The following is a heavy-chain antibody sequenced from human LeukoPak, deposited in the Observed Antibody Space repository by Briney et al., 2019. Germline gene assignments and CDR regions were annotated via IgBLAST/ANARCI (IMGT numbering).Heavy chain of an antibody. J-gene: IGHJ6*02. Sequence: PSETLSLTCTVSGGSISSYYWSWIRQPPGKGLEWIGYIYYSGSTNYNPSLKSQVTISVDTSKNQFSLKLSSVTAADTAVYYCARDLGEQLWSQGGVDYYYYGMDVWGQGTTVTVSS. CDR1: GGSISSYY. CDR2: IYYSGST. CDR3: ARDLGEQLWSQGGVDYYYYGMDV. V-gene: IGHV4-59*01. D-gene: IGHD5-18*01.